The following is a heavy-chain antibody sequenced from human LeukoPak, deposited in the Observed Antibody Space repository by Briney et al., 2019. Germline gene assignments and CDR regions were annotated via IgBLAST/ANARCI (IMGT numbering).Heavy chain of an antibody. J-gene: IGHJ3*02. CDR3: AKGDVDTAMVTTGPDAFDI. V-gene: IGHV3-23*01. D-gene: IGHD5-18*01. CDR2: ISGSGGST. Sequence: PGGSLRLSCTASGFTFSSYAMSWVRQAPGKGLEWVSAISGSGGSTYYADSVKGRFTISRDNSKNTLYLQMNSLRAEDTAVYYCAKGDVDTAMVTTGPDAFDIWGQGTMVTVSS. CDR1: GFTFSSYA.